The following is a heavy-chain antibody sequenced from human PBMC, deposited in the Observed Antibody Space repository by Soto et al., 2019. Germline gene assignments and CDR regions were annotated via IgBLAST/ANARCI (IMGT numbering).Heavy chain of an antibody. D-gene: IGHD5-18*01. CDR1: GYSFTSYW. CDR3: ARLGYSYGSRNYYYYGMDV. Sequence: PGESLKISCKGAGYSFTSYWIGWVRQMPGKGLEWMGIIYPGDSDTRYSPSFQGQVTISADKSISTAYLQWSSLKASDTAMYYCARLGYSYGSRNYYYYGMDVWGQGTTVTVSS. CDR2: IYPGDSDT. V-gene: IGHV5-51*01. J-gene: IGHJ6*02.